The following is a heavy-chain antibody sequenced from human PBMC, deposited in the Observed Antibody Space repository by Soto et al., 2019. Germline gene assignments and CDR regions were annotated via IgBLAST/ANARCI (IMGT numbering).Heavy chain of an antibody. Sequence: SPTLSLTCAISGDRVSSNSAAWTWIRQSPSRGLEWLGRTYYRSKWYNDYAVSVKSRITINPDTSKNQFSLQLNSVTPEDTAVYYCARSPKDYVWGSYRYYGMDVWGQGTTVTVSS. CDR1: GDRVSSNSAA. V-gene: IGHV6-1*01. CDR2: TYYRSKWYN. D-gene: IGHD3-16*02. J-gene: IGHJ6*02. CDR3: ARSPKDYVWGSYRYYGMDV.